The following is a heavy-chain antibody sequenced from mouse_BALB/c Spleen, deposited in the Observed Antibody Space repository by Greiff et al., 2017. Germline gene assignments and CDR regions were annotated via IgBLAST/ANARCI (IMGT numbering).Heavy chain of an antibody. CDR2: ISSGSSTI. V-gene: IGHV5-17*02. J-gene: IGHJ1*01. CDR3: ARSDGYGVSAV. Sequence: EVQVVESGGGLVQPGGSLKLSCAASGFTFSSFGMHWVRQAPEKGLEWVAYISSGSSTIYYADTVKGRFTISRDNPKNTLFLQMTSLRSEDTAMYYCARSDGYGVSAVWGAGTTVTVSS. CDR1: GFTFSSFG. D-gene: IGHD2-2*01.